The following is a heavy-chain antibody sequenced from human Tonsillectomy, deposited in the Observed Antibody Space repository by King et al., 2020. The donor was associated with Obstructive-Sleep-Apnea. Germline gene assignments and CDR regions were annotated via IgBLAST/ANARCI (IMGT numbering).Heavy chain of an antibody. Sequence: VQLVESGGGLVQPGRSLRLSCIGSGFTFRDYAISWFRQAPGKGLEWIGFVRSKPYGETTDYAASVKGRFVISRDDSKSIAYLQMDSLKTEDTALYFCSRAGSYGSGTLTNWFDPWGQGTLVTVS. CDR2: VRSKPYGETT. CDR1: GFTFRDYA. D-gene: IGHD3-10*01. J-gene: IGHJ5*02. V-gene: IGHV3-49*03. CDR3: SRAGSYGSGTLTNWFDP.